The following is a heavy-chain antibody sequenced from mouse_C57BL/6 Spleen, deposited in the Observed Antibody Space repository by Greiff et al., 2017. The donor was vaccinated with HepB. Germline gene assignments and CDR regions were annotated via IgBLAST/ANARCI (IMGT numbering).Heavy chain of an antibody. CDR3: ARCWDGEAFDY. D-gene: IGHD4-1*01. Sequence: QVQLQQSGAELVKPGASVKISCKASGYAFSSYWMNCVKQRPGKGLEWIGQIYPGDGDTNYNGKFKGKATLTADKSSSTAYMQLSSLTSEDSAVYFCARCWDGEAFDYWGQGTTLTVSS. V-gene: IGHV1-80*01. J-gene: IGHJ2*01. CDR1: GYAFSSYW. CDR2: IYPGDGDT.